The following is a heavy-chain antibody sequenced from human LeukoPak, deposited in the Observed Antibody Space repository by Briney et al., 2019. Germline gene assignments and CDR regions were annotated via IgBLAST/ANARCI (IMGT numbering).Heavy chain of an antibody. V-gene: IGHV1-2*02. CDR3: AREGDIVVVPAATRPPGFGELSPPFDY. Sequence: ASVKVSFKASGYTFTGYYMHWVRQAPGQGLEWMGWISPNSGGTNYAQKFQGRVTMTRDTSISTAYMELSRLRSDDTAVYYCAREGDIVVVPAATRPPGFGELSPPFDYWGQGTLVTVSS. CDR2: ISPNSGGT. CDR1: GYTFTGYY. J-gene: IGHJ4*02. D-gene: IGHD2-2*01.